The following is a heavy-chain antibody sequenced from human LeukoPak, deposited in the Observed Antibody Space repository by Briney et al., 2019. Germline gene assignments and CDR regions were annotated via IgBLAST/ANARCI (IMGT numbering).Heavy chain of an antibody. J-gene: IGHJ4*02. CDR1: EFTFNRYW. Sequence: GGSLRLSCAASEFTFNRYWMSWVRQAPGKGLQWVANIKQDGSEAHYVDSVKGRFTISRDNAKYSLSLQMNSLNVDDTGVYFCTRDALFGSGRTHLDFWSQGTLVSVSS. CDR2: IKQDGSEA. CDR3: TRDALFGSGRTHLDF. D-gene: IGHD3-10*01. V-gene: IGHV3-7*04.